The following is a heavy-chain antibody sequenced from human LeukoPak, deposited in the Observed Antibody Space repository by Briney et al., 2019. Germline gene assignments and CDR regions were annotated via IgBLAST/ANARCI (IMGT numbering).Heavy chain of an antibody. V-gene: IGHV4-39*07. CDR3: ARGRSGYDSY. Sequence: PSETLSLTCTVSGGSISSSSYYWGWIRQPPGKGLEWIGSIYYSGSTYYNPSLKSRVTISVDTSKNQFSLKLSSVTAADTAVYYCARGRSGYDSYWGQGTLVTVSS. CDR2: IYYSGST. J-gene: IGHJ4*02. CDR1: GGSISSSSYY. D-gene: IGHD5-12*01.